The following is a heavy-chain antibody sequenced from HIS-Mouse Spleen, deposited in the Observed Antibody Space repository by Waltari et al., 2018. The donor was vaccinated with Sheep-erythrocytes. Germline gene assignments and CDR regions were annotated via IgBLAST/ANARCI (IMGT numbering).Heavy chain of an antibody. CDR1: GGSISSYY. D-gene: IGHD3-3*01. CDR2: IYYSGST. V-gene: IGHV4-59*01. CDR3: ARRGRVDYDFWSGYYAFDI. Sequence: CTVSGGSISSYYWSWIRQPPGKGLEWIGYIYYSGSTNYNPSLKSRVTISVDTSKNQFSLKLSSVTAADTAVYYCARRGRVDYDFWSGYYAFDIWGQGTMVTVSS. J-gene: IGHJ3*02.